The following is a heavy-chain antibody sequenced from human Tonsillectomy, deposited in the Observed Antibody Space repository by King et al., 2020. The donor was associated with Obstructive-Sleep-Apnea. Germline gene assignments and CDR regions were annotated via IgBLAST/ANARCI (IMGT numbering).Heavy chain of an antibody. Sequence: QLQLQESGPRLVKPSETLSLICTVSGGSISSYYWSWIRQPPGKGLEWIGCIDYSGSTNYNPSLKIRVTISVDTSKNQFSLKLSSVTAADTAVYYCARGRDLYYDSSGIDYWGQGTLVTVSS. CDR3: ARGRDLYYDSSGIDY. CDR2: IDYSGST. J-gene: IGHJ4*02. V-gene: IGHV4-59*01. D-gene: IGHD3-22*01. CDR1: GGSISSYY.